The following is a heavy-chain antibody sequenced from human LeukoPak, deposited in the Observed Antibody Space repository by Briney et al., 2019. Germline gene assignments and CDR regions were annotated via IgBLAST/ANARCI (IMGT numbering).Heavy chain of an antibody. J-gene: IGHJ3*02. CDR3: ARGLYGDYVISAFEI. CDR1: GGSISSYY. D-gene: IGHD4-17*01. Sequence: PSETLSLTCTVSGGSISSYYWSWIRQPPGKGLEWIGYIYYSGSTNYNPSLKSRVTISVDTSKNQFSLKLSSVTAADTAVYYCARGLYGDYVISAFEIWGQGTMVTVSS. CDR2: IYYSGST. V-gene: IGHV4-59*01.